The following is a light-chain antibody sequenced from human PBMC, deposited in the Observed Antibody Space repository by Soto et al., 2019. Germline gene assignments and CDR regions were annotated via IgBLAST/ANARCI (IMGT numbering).Light chain of an antibody. CDR2: GAS. J-gene: IGKJ3*01. CDR1: QVVVTAY. CDR3: LLFRGSPT. Sequence: EIVLTQSPGTLSVSPGERATLSCRASQVVVTAYIHWYQHKPGQAPRLLISGASTRASGIPDRFSGSGVGTDFPITIKRLETGDCAFYYCLLFRGSPTFGPGPRVHI. V-gene: IGKV3-20*01.